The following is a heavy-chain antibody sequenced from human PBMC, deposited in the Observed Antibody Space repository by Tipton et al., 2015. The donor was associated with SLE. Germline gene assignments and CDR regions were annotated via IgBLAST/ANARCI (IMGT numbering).Heavy chain of an antibody. D-gene: IGHD2-21*02. Sequence: GLVKPSETLSLTCSVSGGSISSSSYYWSWIRQPPGKGLEWIGYIYYSGNTYYNPSLESRVTMSLDTSKNQFSLKMSSVTAADTAMYYCARGMVTWRGAILGVDVWGQGTTVNVSS. CDR2: IYYSGNT. V-gene: IGHV4-39*07. CDR3: ARGMVTWRGAILGVDV. CDR1: GGSISSSSYY. J-gene: IGHJ6*02.